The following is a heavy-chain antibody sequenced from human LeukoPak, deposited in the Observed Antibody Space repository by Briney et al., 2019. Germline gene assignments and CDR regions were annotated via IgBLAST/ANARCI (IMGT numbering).Heavy chain of an antibody. Sequence: GESLKISCKGSGYSFTSYWIGWVRQMPGKGLEWMGIIYPSDSDTRYSPSFQGQVTISADKFVSTAYLQWSSLKASDTAMYYCARQTYYYDTSGLAYWYFDLWGRGTLVTVSS. CDR3: ARQTYYYDTSGLAYWYFDL. CDR1: GYSFTSYW. V-gene: IGHV5-51*01. D-gene: IGHD3-22*01. J-gene: IGHJ2*01. CDR2: IYPSDSDT.